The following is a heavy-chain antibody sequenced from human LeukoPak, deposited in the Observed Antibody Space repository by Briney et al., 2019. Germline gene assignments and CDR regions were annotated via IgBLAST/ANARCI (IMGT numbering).Heavy chain of an antibody. D-gene: IGHD2-15*01. CDR2: IYYSGST. CDR3: ARGYCSGGSCYSPFVYFDY. CDR1: SGSFSSYY. J-gene: IGHJ4*02. Sequence: PSETLSLTCTGTSGSFSSYYWSWIRQPPGKGLEWIGYIYYSGSTNYNPSLKSRVTISVDTSKNQFSLKLSSVTPADTAVYYCARGYCSGGSCYSPFVYFDYWGQGTLVTVSS. V-gene: IGHV4-59*01.